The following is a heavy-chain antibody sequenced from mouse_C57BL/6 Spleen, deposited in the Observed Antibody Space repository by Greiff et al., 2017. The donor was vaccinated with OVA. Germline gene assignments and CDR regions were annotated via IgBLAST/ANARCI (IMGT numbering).Heavy chain of an antibody. CDR2: INPNYGTT. CDR1: GYSFTDYN. V-gene: IGHV1-39*01. D-gene: IGHD1-1*01. Sequence: VQLQQSGPELVKPGASVKISCKASGYSFTDYNMNWVKQSTGKSLEWIGVINPNYGTTSYNQKFKGKATLTVDQSSSTAYMQLNSLTSEDSAVYCCAAYGTTVVALDDWGQGTTLTVSS. CDR3: AAYGTTVVALDD. J-gene: IGHJ2*01.